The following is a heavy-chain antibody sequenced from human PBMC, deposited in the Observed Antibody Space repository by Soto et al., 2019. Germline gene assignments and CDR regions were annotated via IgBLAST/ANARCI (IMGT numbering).Heavy chain of an antibody. CDR3: ARPDSNGWYDY. CDR1: GYTFTSYW. V-gene: IGHV5-51*01. J-gene: IGHJ4*02. CDR2: IYPADSDT. D-gene: IGHD6-19*01. Sequence: PGESLKISCKGSGYTFTSYWIAWVRQMPGKGLEWMAIIYPADSDTRYSPSFQGHVTISADKSISTAYLQWSSLRASDTAIHYCARPDSNGWYDYWGQGTLVTVSS.